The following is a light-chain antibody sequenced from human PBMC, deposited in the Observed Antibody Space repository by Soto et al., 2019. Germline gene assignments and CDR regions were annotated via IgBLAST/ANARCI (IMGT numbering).Light chain of an antibody. CDR3: QQYNTYPWT. J-gene: IGKJ1*01. V-gene: IGKV1-5*03. CDR1: QSISSW. CDR2: ESC. Sequence: DIQITQSPSTLSASVGDRVTITCRASQSISSWLAWLQQKRGKAPQLLNCESCTLESSVPWRISSSGSGTDFTITISILQPDVFASYCWQQYNTYPWTFGQGTKVDIK.